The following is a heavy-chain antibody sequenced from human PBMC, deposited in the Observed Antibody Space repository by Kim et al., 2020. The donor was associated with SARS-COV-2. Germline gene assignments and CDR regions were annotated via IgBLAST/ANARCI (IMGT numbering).Heavy chain of an antibody. CDR3: ARDPGYSSSSGDY. J-gene: IGHJ4*02. D-gene: IGHD6-6*01. Sequence: NYAQRFQGSVTVTTDESTSTAYMEHNSLRSEDTAVYYCARDPGYSSSSGDYWGQGTLVTVSS. V-gene: IGHV1-69*05.